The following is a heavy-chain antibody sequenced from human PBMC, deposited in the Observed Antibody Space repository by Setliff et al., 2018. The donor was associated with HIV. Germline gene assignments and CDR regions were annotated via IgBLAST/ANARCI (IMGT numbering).Heavy chain of an antibody. V-gene: IGHV4-59*08. J-gene: IGHJ4*02. CDR3: ARAAAGNTGPFDL. CDR1: GGSISSYY. CDR2: IYHSEST. D-gene: IGHD4-17*01. Sequence: PSETLSLTCTFSGGSISSYYWSWIRQPPGKGLEWIGSIYHSESTYYNPSLKSRVTISVDTSKNQVSLKLSSVTASDTAVYYCARAAAGNTGPFDLWGQGSRVT.